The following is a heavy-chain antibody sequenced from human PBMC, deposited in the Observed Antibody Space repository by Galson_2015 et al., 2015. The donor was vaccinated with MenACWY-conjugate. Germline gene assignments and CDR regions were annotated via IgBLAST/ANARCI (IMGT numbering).Heavy chain of an antibody. J-gene: IGHJ6*03. V-gene: IGHV1-69*06. CDR1: GGRFSTYG. Sequence: SVKVSCKASGGRFSTYGLSWVRQAPRQGLEWMGGIIPIFETTHYAQKFQGRLTITADKSTSTAYMELTSLRSEDTAVYYCAREGGSHVQGLVTPSYSYMDVWGKGTMVTVSS. CDR2: IIPIFETT. CDR3: AREGGSHVQGLVTPSYSYMDV. D-gene: IGHD3-10*02.